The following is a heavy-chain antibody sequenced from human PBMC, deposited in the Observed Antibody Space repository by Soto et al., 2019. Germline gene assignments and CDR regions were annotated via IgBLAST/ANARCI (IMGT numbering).Heavy chain of an antibody. J-gene: IGHJ6*02. CDR1: GYTFTSYD. Sequence: QVQLVQSGAEVKKPGASVKVSCKASGYTFTSYDINWVRQATGQGLEWMGWMNPNSGNTGYAQKFQGRVTMTTNTSVTTSYMELRSRRSEDTAVYYCARGVYSGHVWGQGTTVTVSS. V-gene: IGHV1-8*01. CDR3: ARGVYSGHV. CDR2: MNPNSGNT. D-gene: IGHD2-21*01.